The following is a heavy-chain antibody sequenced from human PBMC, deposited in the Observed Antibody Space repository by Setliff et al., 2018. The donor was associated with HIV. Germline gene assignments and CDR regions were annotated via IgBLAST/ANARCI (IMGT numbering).Heavy chain of an antibody. Sequence: PGGSLRLSCASSGFTFSSYAMTWVRQAPGKGLECVAVISGSGGDTYYADSVKGRFVISREKSKSTLYLQMNSLRAEDTAVYYCAKDVSPGQDIVVVTATDYWGQGTLVTVSS. CDR1: GFTFSSYA. V-gene: IGHV3-23*01. J-gene: IGHJ4*02. D-gene: IGHD2-21*02. CDR2: ISGSGGDT. CDR3: AKDVSPGQDIVVVTATDY.